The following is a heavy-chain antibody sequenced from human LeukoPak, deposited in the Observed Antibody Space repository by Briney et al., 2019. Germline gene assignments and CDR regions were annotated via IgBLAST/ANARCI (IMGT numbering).Heavy chain of an antibody. CDR1: GFIFSNYA. Sequence: GGSLRLSCAASGFIFSNYAMHWVRQAPGKGLEWVTFIRYDGSNKYYAESVKGRFTISRDNSKNTLYLQMNSLRAEDTAVYYCAKAIXXXSSXXXDXWGQGTLXTVSS. V-gene: IGHV3-30*02. CDR2: IRYDGSNK. D-gene: IGHD6-6*01. J-gene: IGHJ4*02. CDR3: AKAIXXXSSXXXDX.